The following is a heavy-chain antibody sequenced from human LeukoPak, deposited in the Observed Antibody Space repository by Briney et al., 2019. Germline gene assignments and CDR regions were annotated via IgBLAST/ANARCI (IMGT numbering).Heavy chain of an antibody. V-gene: IGHV3-43*02. CDR3: AKAFNYGSGYNYKTFDS. CDR1: GFTFDDYA. J-gene: IGHJ4*02. Sequence: GGSLRLSCAASGFTFDDYAMHWVRQAPGKVLEWLSLITGDGDTTYYADSVKGRFTISRDNSKSALYLQMNSLRAEDTALYYCAKAFNYGSGYNYKTFDSWGQGTLVTVSS. CDR2: ITGDGDTT. D-gene: IGHD3-10*01.